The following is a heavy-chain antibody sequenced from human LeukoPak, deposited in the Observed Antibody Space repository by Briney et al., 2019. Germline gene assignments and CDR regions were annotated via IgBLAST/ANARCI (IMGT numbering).Heavy chain of an antibody. J-gene: IGHJ4*02. Sequence: GGSLRLSCAASGFTFSSYAMHWVRQAPGKGLEWVAVIPSDGGNKYYADSVKGRFTISRDNSRNTLSLQMDSLRAEDTAVYYCARAYYGSGSYSFDYWGQGTLVTVSS. CDR1: GFTFSSYA. V-gene: IGHV3-30-3*01. CDR3: ARAYYGSGSYSFDY. D-gene: IGHD3-10*01. CDR2: IPSDGGNK.